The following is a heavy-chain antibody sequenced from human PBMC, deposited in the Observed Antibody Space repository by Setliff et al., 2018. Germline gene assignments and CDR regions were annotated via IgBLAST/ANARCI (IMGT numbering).Heavy chain of an antibody. V-gene: IGHV4-59*08. CDR3: ARHDVMVRWFDY. D-gene: IGHD3-10*01. CDR1: GGSISSHY. Sequence: SETLSLTCTVSGGSISSHYWSWIRQPPGKGLEWIGYIYYSGSTNYNPSLKSRVTISVDTSKNQFSLKLSSVTAADTAVYYCARHDVMVRWFDYWGQGTLVTVSS. CDR2: IYYSGST. J-gene: IGHJ4*02.